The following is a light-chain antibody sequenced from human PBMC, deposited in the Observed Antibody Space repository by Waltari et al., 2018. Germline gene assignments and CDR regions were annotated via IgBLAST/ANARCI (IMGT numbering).Light chain of an antibody. J-gene: IGKJ4*01. CDR2: GTF. CDR1: QTIRTTS. V-gene: IGKV3-20*01. Sequence: CRTSQTIRTTSLAWYQQKPGQAPTLLIYGTFTRATGIPDRFTGSGSGTHFSLTISSLEPEDFATYYCQQYDISPLTFGGGTKVEIK. CDR3: QQYDISPLT.